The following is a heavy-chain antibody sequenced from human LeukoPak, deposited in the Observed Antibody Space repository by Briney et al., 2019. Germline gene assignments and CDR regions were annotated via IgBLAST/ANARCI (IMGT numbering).Heavy chain of an antibody. CDR2: ISGSGGST. Sequence: GESLRLSCAASGFIFSTYSMNWVRQAPGKGLEWVSAISGSGGSTYYADSVKGRFTISRDNSKNTLYLQMNSLRAEDTAVYYCAKAHSGSYANDAFDIWGQGTMVTVSS. J-gene: IGHJ3*02. CDR1: GFIFSTYS. CDR3: AKAHSGSYANDAFDI. V-gene: IGHV3-23*01. D-gene: IGHD1-26*01.